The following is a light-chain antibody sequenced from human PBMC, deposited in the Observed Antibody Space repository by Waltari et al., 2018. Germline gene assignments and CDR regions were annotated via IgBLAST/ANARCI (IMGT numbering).Light chain of an antibody. CDR1: QSISRW. Sequence: DIQMTQSPSTLSASVEDRVTITCRASQSISRWLAGYQQKPGKAPNLLIYKASNLETGVPSRFSGSESGTEFTLTISSLQPDDFATYYCQQYNSYPYTFGQGPSWRSN. J-gene: IGKJ2*01. V-gene: IGKV1-5*03. CDR2: KAS. CDR3: QQYNSYPYT.